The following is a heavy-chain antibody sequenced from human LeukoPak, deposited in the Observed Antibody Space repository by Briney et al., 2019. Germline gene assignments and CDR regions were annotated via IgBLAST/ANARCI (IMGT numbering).Heavy chain of an antibody. J-gene: IGHJ5*02. Sequence: ASMKVSCKVSGYTLTELSMHWVRQAPGKGLEWMGGFDPEDGETIYAQKFQGRVTMTEDTSTDTAYMELSSLRSQHTAGYYCATSRTPPPKIIAAAGPFDPWGQGTLVTVS. V-gene: IGHV1-24*01. CDR3: ATSRTPPPKIIAAAGPFDP. D-gene: IGHD6-13*01. CDR1: GYTLTELS. CDR2: FDPEDGET.